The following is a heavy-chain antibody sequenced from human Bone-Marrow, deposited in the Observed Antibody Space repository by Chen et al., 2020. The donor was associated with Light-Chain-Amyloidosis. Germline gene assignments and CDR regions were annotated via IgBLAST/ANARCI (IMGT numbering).Heavy chain of an antibody. J-gene: IGHJ4*02. CDR3: SRDLVVVPAASDY. V-gene: IGHV3-7*01. Sequence: EVQLAESGGTLVQPGGSLRLSCAGSGLTFSRYWMSWVRQAPGKGLEWVARIKQDGSEKYYVDSVKGRFTISRDNAKNSLYLHMNTLRAEDTAVYYCSRDLVVVPAASDYWGQGTLVTVSS. CDR1: GLTFSRYW. D-gene: IGHD2-2*01. CDR2: IKQDGSEK.